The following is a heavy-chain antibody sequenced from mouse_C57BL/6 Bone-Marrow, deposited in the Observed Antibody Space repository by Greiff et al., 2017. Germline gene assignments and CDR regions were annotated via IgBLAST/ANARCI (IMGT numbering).Heavy chain of an antibody. CDR2: IYPRSGNT. V-gene: IGHV1-81*01. J-gene: IGHJ4*01. Sequence: VQLQQSGAELARPGASVKLSCKASGYTFTSYGISWVKQRTGQGLEWIGEIYPRSGNTYYNEKFKGKATLTADKSSSTAYMELRSLTSEDSAVYFGARGYYSNPCYAMDYWGQGTSVTVSS. CDR1: GYTFTSYG. CDR3: ARGYYSNPCYAMDY. D-gene: IGHD2-5*01.